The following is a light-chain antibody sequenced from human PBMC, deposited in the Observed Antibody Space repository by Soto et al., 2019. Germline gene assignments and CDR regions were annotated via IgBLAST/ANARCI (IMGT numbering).Light chain of an antibody. CDR1: QGISNY. V-gene: IGKV1-27*01. CDR2: AAS. J-gene: IGKJ4*01. CDR3: QKYTNVPA. Sequence: DIPMTQSPSSLSASVGDRVTITCRASQGISNYLAWYQQIPGKVPKLLISAASTLQSGVPSRFSGSGSGTHFPLTISSPQPEDVATYYCQKYTNVPAFGGGTKVEIK.